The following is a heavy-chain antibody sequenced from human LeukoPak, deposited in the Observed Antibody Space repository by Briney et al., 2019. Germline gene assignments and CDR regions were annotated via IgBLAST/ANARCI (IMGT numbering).Heavy chain of an antibody. CDR2: IIPIFGTA. Sequence: ASVKVSCKASGGTFSSYAISWVRQAPGQGLEWMGGIIPIFGTANYAQKFQGRVTITADESTSTAYMELSSLRSEDTAVYYCARDRSGGYYYYMDVWGKGTTVTVSS. CDR1: GGTFSSYA. V-gene: IGHV1-69*13. CDR3: ARDRSGGYYYYMDV. D-gene: IGHD3-16*01. J-gene: IGHJ6*03.